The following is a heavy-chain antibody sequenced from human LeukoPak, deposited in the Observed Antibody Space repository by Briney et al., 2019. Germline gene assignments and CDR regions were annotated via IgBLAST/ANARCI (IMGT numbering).Heavy chain of an antibody. CDR1: GGSISSSNW. V-gene: IGHV4-4*02. Sequence: SGTLSLTCAVSGGSISSSNWWSWVRQPPGKGLEWIGEIYHSGSTNYNPSLKSRVTISVDTSKNQFSLKLSSVTAADTAVYYCARTHYYDSSGYPHRYYYYYYMDVWGKGTTVTVSS. CDR2: IYHSGST. J-gene: IGHJ6*03. D-gene: IGHD3-22*01. CDR3: ARTHYYDSSGYPHRYYYYYYMDV.